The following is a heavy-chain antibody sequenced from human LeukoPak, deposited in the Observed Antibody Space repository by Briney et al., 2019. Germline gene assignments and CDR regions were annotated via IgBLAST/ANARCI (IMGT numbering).Heavy chain of an antibody. CDR3: ARARSDILTGHPFDY. J-gene: IGHJ4*02. Sequence: AASVKGSCKASGYTFTSYYMHWVRQAPGQGLEWMGWINPNSGGTNYAQKFQGRVTMTRDTSISTAYMELSRLRSDDTAVYYCARARSDILTGHPFDYWGQGTLVTVSS. CDR1: GYTFTSYY. CDR2: INPNSGGT. D-gene: IGHD3-9*01. V-gene: IGHV1-2*02.